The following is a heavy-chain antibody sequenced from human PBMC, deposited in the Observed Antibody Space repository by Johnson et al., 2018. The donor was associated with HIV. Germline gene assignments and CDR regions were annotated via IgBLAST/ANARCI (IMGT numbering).Heavy chain of an antibody. V-gene: IGHV3-64*01. CDR3: ARGWELLTPAFDI. CDR2: ISSNGGST. D-gene: IGHD1-26*01. Sequence: VQLVESGGGLVQPGGSLRLSCAASGFTFSSYAMHWVRQAPGQGLEYVSAISSNGGSTYYANSVMGRFTISRDNSKNTLYLQMGSLRAEDMAVYYCARGWELLTPAFDIWGQGTMVTVSS. CDR1: GFTFSSYA. J-gene: IGHJ3*02.